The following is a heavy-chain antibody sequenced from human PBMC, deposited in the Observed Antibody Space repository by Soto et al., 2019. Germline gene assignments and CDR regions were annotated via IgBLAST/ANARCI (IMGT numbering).Heavy chain of an antibody. Sequence: SETLSLTCAVYGGSFSGYYWSWIRQPPGKGLEWIGEINHSGSTNYNPSLKSRVTISVDTSKNQFSLNLSSVTAADTAVYFCARIITGTTKYYYSGMAVWGQGTTVTVSS. D-gene: IGHD1-7*01. CDR2: INHSGST. J-gene: IGHJ6*02. V-gene: IGHV4-34*01. CDR1: GGSFSGYY. CDR3: ARIITGTTKYYYSGMAV.